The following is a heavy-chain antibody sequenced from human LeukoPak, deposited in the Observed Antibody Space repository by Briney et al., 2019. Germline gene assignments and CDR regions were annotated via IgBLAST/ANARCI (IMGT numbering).Heavy chain of an antibody. CDR3: ARGDSLSSGWYYFDY. CDR2: IYHSGST. J-gene: IGHJ4*02. CDR1: GYSISSGYY. Sequence: SETLSLTCTVSGYSISSGYYWGWIRQPPGKGLEWIGIIYHSGSTYYNPSLKSRVTISVDTSKNQFSLKLSSVTAADTAVYYCARGDSLSSGWYYFDYWGQGTLVTASS. D-gene: IGHD6-19*01. V-gene: IGHV4-38-2*02.